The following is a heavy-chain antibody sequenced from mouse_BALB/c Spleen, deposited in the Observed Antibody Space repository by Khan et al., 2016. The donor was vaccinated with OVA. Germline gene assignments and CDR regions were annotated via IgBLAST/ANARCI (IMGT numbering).Heavy chain of an antibody. CDR1: DYTFTDYS. Sequence: QVQLQQSGPELVRPGDSVKISCKGPDYTFTDYSMHWVQQSHVKSIEWSGAVSTYYGNTNYNPKFKSKATMTVDKSSSPAYMELARLTSEDSAIXYCARDDGYALFAYWGQGTLVTVSA. J-gene: IGHJ3*01. D-gene: IGHD2-3*01. CDR2: VSTYYGNT. CDR3: ARDDGYALFAY. V-gene: IGHV1S137*01.